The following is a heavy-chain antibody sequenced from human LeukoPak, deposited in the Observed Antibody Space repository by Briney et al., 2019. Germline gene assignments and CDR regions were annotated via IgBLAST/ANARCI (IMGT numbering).Heavy chain of an antibody. D-gene: IGHD2-15*01. CDR3: ATAYSVAADAFDN. V-gene: IGHV1-24*01. CDR1: GYTLTELS. CDR2: FDPEDGET. J-gene: IGHJ3*02. Sequence: ASGKVYCKVSGYTLTELSMHWVRQAPGKGLEWMGGFDPEDGETIYAQKFQGRVTMTEDTSTDTAYMELSSLRSEDTAVYYCATAYSVAADAFDNWGQGTMVTVSS.